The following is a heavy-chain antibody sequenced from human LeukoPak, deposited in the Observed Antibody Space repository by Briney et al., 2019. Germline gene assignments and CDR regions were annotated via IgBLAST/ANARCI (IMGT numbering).Heavy chain of an antibody. CDR2: IKQDGSEK. CDR3: ARYSEFWSGYYN. D-gene: IGHD3-3*01. J-gene: IGHJ4*02. Sequence: GGSLRLSCAVSGLPFSSYWMSWVRQAPGKGLEWVANIKQDGSEKHYVDSVEGRFIISRDNAKNSVYLQMNSLRAEDTAVYYCARYSEFWSGYYNWGQGTLVTVSS. V-gene: IGHV3-7*01. CDR1: GLPFSSYW.